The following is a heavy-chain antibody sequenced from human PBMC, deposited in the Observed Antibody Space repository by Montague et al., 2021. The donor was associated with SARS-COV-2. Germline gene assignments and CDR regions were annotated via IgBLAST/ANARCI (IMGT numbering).Heavy chain of an antibody. CDR1: GGSHSRYN. D-gene: IGHD3-22*01. CDR2: INHSGST. V-gene: IGHV4-34*01. Sequence: SETLSLTCAVYGGSHSRYNWGWIGKPQGKGPEWNGEINHSGSTKYNPSLKSRVTISVDTSKNQFSLKLSSVTAADTAAYYCARGTKRVFTYDYDGSGYASDYWGQGTLVTVSS. J-gene: IGHJ4*02. CDR3: ARGTKRVFTYDYDGSGYASDY.